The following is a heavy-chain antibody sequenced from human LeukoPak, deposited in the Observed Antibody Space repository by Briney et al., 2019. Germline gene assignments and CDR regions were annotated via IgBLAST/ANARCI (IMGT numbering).Heavy chain of an antibody. J-gene: IGHJ5*02. D-gene: IGHD2-2*02. V-gene: IGHV1-69*05. CDR3: AAGGGVVVPAAIGEDWFDP. CDR1: GGTFSSYA. CDR2: IIPIFGTA. Sequence: WASVKVSCKASGGTFSSYAISWVRQAPGQGLEWMGGIIPIFGTANYAQKFQGRVTITTDESTSTAYMELSSLRSEDTAVYYCAAGGGVVVPAAIGEDWFDPWGQGTLVTVSS.